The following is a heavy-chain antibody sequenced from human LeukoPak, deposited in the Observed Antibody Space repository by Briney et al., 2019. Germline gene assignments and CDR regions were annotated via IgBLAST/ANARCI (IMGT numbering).Heavy chain of an antibody. D-gene: IGHD1-26*01. J-gene: IGHJ3*02. CDR1: GYTFTSYD. V-gene: IGHV1-8*03. Sequence: GESLKISCKGSGYTFTSYDINWVRQATGQGLEWMGWMNPNSGNTGYAQKFQGRVTITRNTSISTAYMELSSLRSEDTAVYYCARGGVRWELLYDAFDIWGQGTMVTVSS. CDR3: ARGGVRWELLYDAFDI. CDR2: MNPNSGNT.